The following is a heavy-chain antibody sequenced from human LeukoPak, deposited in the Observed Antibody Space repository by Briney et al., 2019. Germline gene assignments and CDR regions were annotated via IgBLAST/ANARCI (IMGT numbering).Heavy chain of an antibody. Sequence: GGSLRLSCAASGFTFRDYDMHWVRQVPGRGLEWVSAIGIRDDTHYPDSVKGRFTTSRENAKNSLYLQMNTLRDGDTAMYYCIRGGIRVSGIDAFDIWGQGTMVTVSS. D-gene: IGHD5/OR15-5a*01. CDR2: IGIRDDT. CDR1: GFTFRDYD. CDR3: IRGGIRVSGIDAFDI. J-gene: IGHJ3*02. V-gene: IGHV3-13*01.